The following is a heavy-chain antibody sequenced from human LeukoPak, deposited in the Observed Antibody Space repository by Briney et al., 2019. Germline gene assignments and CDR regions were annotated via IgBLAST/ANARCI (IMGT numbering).Heavy chain of an antibody. J-gene: IGHJ4*02. V-gene: IGHV3-23*01. CDR3: AKGNWNCVSQGDYFDY. CDR1: GFTFSSYA. CDR2: ISGSGGST. Sequence: GGSLRLSCAASGFTFSSYAMSWVRQAPGKGLEWVSAISGSGGSTYYADSVKGRFTISRDNSKNTLYLQMNSLRAEDTAVYYCAKGNWNCVSQGDYFDYWGQGTLVTVSS. D-gene: IGHD1-7*01.